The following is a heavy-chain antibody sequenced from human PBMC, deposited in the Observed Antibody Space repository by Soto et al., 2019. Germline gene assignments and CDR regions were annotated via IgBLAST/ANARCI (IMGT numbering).Heavy chain of an antibody. CDR2: IIPIFNST. D-gene: IGHD2-2*02. CDR3: AREGRGKKAGYNGLVSLGY. Sequence: SVKVSCKVSGSRFSNYVISWVRQATGHGLEWLGRIIPIFNSTKYAQSFQGRVTITADKSTSTASLELSSLRSDDTAVYYCAREGRGKKAGYNGLVSLGYWGQGTLVTVSS. V-gene: IGHV1-69*06. CDR1: GSRFSNYV. J-gene: IGHJ4*02.